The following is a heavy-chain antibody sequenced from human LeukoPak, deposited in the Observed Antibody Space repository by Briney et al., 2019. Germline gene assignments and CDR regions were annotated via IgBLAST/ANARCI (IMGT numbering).Heavy chain of an antibody. Sequence: GGSLRLSCAASGFTVSSNYMSWVRQAPGKGLEWVSVIYSGGSTYYADSVKGRFTISRDNSKNTLYLQMNSLRAEDTAVYYCAKHPSPNYYYYYGMDVWGQGTTVTVSS. CDR3: AKHPSPNYYYYYGMDV. J-gene: IGHJ6*02. V-gene: IGHV3-66*04. CDR1: GFTVSSNY. CDR2: IYSGGST.